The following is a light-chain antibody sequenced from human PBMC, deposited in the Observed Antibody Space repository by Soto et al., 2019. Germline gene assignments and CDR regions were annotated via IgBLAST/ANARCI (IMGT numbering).Light chain of an antibody. CDR3: SSYTSGSTPWV. CDR2: DVS. Sequence: HSVLTKPTSVYGSPGQSITISCTRTSSDVGGYNYVSWYQHHPGKAPKLMICDVSDRPSGVSNRFSGSKSGNTASLTISGLQAEDEADYYCSSYTSGSTPWVFGTGTKVTVL. V-gene: IGLV2-14*03. J-gene: IGLJ1*01. CDR1: SSDVGGYNY.